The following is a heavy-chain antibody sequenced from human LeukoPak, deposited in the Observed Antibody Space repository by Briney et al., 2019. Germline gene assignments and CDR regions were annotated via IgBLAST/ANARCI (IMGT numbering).Heavy chain of an antibody. J-gene: IGHJ4*02. CDR1: GGSISSSNYY. Sequence: PSETLSLTCTVSGGSISSSNYYGGWIRQPPGKGLEWIGNIYYSGSTYYNPSFKSRLTISVDTSKNQFSLKLSSVTAADTAVYYCASLRTGDFDYWGQGALVTVSS. V-gene: IGHV4-39*01. CDR3: ASLRTGDFDY. D-gene: IGHD3-10*01. CDR2: IYYSGST.